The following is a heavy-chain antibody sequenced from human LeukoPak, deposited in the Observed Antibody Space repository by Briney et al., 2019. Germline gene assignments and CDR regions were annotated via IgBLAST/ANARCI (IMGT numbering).Heavy chain of an antibody. CDR2: INPNSGGT. CDR3: ARVPAAPGNDY. V-gene: IGHV1-2*02. Sequence: ASVKVSCKASGYIFTGYYMHWVRQAPGQGLAWMGWINPNSGGTNYAQKCQGRVTMTRDTSISTAYMELSRLRSDDTAVYYCARVPAAPGNDYWGQGTLVTVSS. D-gene: IGHD3-10*01. CDR1: GYIFTGYY. J-gene: IGHJ4*02.